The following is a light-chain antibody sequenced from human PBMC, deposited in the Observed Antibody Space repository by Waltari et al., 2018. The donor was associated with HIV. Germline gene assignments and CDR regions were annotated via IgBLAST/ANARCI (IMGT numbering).Light chain of an antibody. Sequence: QSALTQPRSVSGSPGQSVTISCPGPSSDVGVYNFVSWYQQHPGKAPKLMIYDVSKRPSGVPERFSGSKSGNTASLTISGLQAEDEADYYCCSYAGSYPVVFGGGTKLTVL. CDR2: DVS. V-gene: IGLV2-11*01. CDR3: CSYAGSYPVV. J-gene: IGLJ2*01. CDR1: SSDVGVYNF.